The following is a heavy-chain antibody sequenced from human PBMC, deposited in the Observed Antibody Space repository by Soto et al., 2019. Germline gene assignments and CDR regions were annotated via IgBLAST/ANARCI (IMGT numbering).Heavy chain of an antibody. CDR2: IHHSGSI. D-gene: IGHD2-21*02. Sequence: QVQLQQSGPGLVKPSQTLSLTCTVSGGSISYEYYHWTWIRQSPGKGLEWIGYIHHSGSIIYNPSSKDRVTIAVDTSKNQFSLQMSSVTAADTAVYFCAREDDGGDRDYYGLDVWGQGTTVTVSS. J-gene: IGHJ6*02. CDR1: GGSISYEYYH. V-gene: IGHV4-30-4*08. CDR3: AREDDGGDRDYYGLDV.